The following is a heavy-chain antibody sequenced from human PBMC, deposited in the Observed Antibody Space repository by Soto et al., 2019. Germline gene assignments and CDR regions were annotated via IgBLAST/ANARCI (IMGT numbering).Heavy chain of an antibody. CDR2: ISSSSSYI. CDR3: ARDLSAVRDVDFWSGLPRVDRSPDYYYYGMDV. V-gene: IGHV3-21*01. Sequence: PGGSLRLSCAASGFTFSSYAMSWARQAPGKGLEWVSSISSSSSYIYYADSVKGRFTISRDNAKNSLYLQMNSLRAEDTAVYYCARDLSAVRDVDFWSGLPRVDRSPDYYYYGMDVWGQGTTVTVSS. J-gene: IGHJ6*02. CDR1: GFTFSSYA. D-gene: IGHD3-3*01.